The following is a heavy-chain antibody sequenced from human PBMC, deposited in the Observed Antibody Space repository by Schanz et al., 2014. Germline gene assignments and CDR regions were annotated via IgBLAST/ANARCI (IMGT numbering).Heavy chain of an antibody. V-gene: IGHV3-48*01. D-gene: IGHD3-10*01. CDR3: VRDILHRVYDSGSP. Sequence: EVQLVESGGGLVQPGGSLRLSCTASGITFSSHSFNWVRQAPGKGLEWISYITYNGGTIYYADSVKGRFTISRDNAKNSLYLEMNSLRAEDTAVYYCVRDILHRVYDSGSPWGQGTLVTVSS. CDR2: ITYNGGTI. J-gene: IGHJ5*02. CDR1: GITFSSHS.